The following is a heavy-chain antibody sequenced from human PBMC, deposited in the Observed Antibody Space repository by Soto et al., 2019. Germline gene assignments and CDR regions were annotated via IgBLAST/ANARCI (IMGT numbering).Heavy chain of an antibody. Sequence: PSETLSLTCAVYGGSFSGYYWSWVSQPPGKGLEWIGEINHSGSTNYNPSLKSRVTISVDTSKNQFSLKLSSVTAADTAVYYCARGTYCSSTSCYVGYYYYGMDVWGQGTTVTVSS. J-gene: IGHJ6*02. CDR3: ARGTYCSSTSCYVGYYYYGMDV. CDR1: GGSFSGYY. V-gene: IGHV4-34*01. D-gene: IGHD2-2*01. CDR2: INHSGST.